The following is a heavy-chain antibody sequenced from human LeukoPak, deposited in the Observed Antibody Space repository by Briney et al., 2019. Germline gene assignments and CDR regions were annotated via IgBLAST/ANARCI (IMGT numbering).Heavy chain of an antibody. J-gene: IGHJ4*02. V-gene: IGHV5-51*01. CDR3: ARLKEVATITQGEFDY. D-gene: IGHD5-12*01. Sequence: GESLKISCKGSGYSFTSYWIGWVRQMPGKGLEWMGIIYPGDSDTRYSPSLQGQVTISADKSISTAYLQWSSLKASDTAMYYCARLKEVATITQGEFDYWGQGTLVTVSS. CDR2: IYPGDSDT. CDR1: GYSFTSYW.